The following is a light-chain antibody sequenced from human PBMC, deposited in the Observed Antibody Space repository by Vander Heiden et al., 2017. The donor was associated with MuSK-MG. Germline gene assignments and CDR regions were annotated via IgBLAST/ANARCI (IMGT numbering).Light chain of an antibody. V-gene: IGLV3-21*02. CDR3: QVWDSNSDHYV. Sequence: SYVLTQPPSVSLAPGQTARSTCGGNNIGSKSVHWYQQKPGQAPVVVIYHNNDRPSGIPERFSGSNSGDTATLTIRGVDAGDEADYLCQVWDSNSDHYVFGTGTKVSVL. J-gene: IGLJ1*01. CDR2: HNN. CDR1: NIGSKS.